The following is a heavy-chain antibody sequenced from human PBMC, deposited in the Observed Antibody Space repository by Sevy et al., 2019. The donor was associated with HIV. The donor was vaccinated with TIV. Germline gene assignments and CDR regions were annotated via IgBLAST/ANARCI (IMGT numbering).Heavy chain of an antibody. Sequence: GGSLRLSCAASGFTFSSYSMNWVRQAPGKGLEWVSYISSSSSSIYYADSVKGRLTISRDNAKNAPYLQMKSLRDEDTAVYYCARSVSRITMIVVVNDAFDIWGQGTMVTVSS. D-gene: IGHD3-22*01. V-gene: IGHV3-48*02. J-gene: IGHJ3*02. CDR3: ARSVSRITMIVVVNDAFDI. CDR2: ISSSSSSI. CDR1: GFTFSSYS.